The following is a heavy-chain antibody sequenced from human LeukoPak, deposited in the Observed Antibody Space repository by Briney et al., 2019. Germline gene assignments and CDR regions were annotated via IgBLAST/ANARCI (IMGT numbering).Heavy chain of an antibody. CDR1: GFTFSDYG. Sequence: GGSLRLSCAASGFTFSDYGMQWVRQAPGKGLEWVAVISYDGTNKDYVDSVKGRFTISRDNSKNSLYLQMNSLRTEDTALYYCAKSHSVTTSLYFDYWGQGTLVTVSS. V-gene: IGHV3-30*18. CDR3: AKSHSVTTSLYFDY. CDR2: ISYDGTNK. D-gene: IGHD4-17*01. J-gene: IGHJ4*02.